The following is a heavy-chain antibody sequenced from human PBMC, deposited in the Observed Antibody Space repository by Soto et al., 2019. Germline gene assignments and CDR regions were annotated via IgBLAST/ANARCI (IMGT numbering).Heavy chain of an antibody. CDR3: ARAQYFWSGYYNYFDY. J-gene: IGHJ4*02. CDR2: IYHSGST. Sequence: SETLSLTCAVSGGSISSSNWWSWVRQPPGKGLEWIGEIYHSGSTNYNPSLKSRVTISVDKSKNQFSLKLSSVTAADTAVYYCARAQYFWSGYYNYFDYWGQGTLVTVSS. V-gene: IGHV4-4*02. CDR1: GGSISSSNW. D-gene: IGHD3-3*01.